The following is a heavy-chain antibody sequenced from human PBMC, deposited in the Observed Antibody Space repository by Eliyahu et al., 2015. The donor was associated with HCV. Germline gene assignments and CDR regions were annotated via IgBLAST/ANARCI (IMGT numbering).Heavy chain of an antibody. CDR3: ARDPDNYDTGGFHLPPDY. D-gene: IGHD3-22*01. CDR2: ISSYSSTI. V-gene: IGHV3-48*02. J-gene: IGHJ4*01. CDR1: GFXFXXYA. Sequence: EVQLVESGGGLVQPGGSLRLSCVASGFXFXXYALNWVRQGPGKGPEWVGFISSYSSTIYYADSVKGRFSISRDNAKNTLYLHMNGLRDEDTAVYYCARDPDNYDTGGFHLPPDYWGHGTLVTVSS.